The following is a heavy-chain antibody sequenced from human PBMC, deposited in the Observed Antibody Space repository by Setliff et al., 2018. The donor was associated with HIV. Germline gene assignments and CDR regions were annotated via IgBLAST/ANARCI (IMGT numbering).Heavy chain of an antibody. CDR2: ISSDGSNK. CDR1: GFMFSSYA. J-gene: IGHJ2*01. Sequence: GSLRLSCTASGFMFSSYAMHWVRQAPGKGLEWVAVISSDGSNKFYADSVKGRFTISRDTFESSVYLHMNSLTADDTAVYYCTTDSRYFDLWGRGTLVTVSS. V-gene: IGHV3-30*04. CDR3: TTDSRYFDL.